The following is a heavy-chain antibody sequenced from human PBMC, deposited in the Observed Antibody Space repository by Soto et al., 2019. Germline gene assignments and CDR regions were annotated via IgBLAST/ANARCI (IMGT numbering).Heavy chain of an antibody. D-gene: IGHD2-2*01. CDR2: ISYGGSNK. Sequence: GGPLRLSCVGSGFIFNSHGMHWVSKAPGKGLEWVAVISYGGSNKYYEESVKGRFTISRDNSRNTVYLQMNSLRVEDTAIYYCAREIPTIGPHFDYWGQGTLVTVSS. J-gene: IGHJ4*02. V-gene: IGHV3-30*03. CDR1: GFIFNSHG. CDR3: AREIPTIGPHFDY.